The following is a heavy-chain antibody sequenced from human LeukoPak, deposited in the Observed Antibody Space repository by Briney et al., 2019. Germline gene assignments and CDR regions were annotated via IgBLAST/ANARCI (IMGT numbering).Heavy chain of an antibody. J-gene: IGHJ4*02. CDR3: AREGGGIAAGVYYFDY. D-gene: IGHD6-13*01. CDR1: GFTFSSYS. V-gene: IGHV3-21*01. Sequence: GGSLRLSCAASGFTFSSYSGNWVRQAPGKGLEWVSSISSRSSYIYYADSVKGRFTISRDNAKNSLYLQMNSLRAEDTAVYYCAREGGGIAAGVYYFDYWGQGTLVTVSS. CDR2: ISSRSSYI.